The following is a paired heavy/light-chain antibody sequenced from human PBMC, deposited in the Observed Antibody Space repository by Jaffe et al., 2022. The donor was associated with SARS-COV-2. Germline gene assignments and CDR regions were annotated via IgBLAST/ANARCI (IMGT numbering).Heavy chain of an antibody. CDR1: GFTFRSYA. Sequence: EVQLLESGGGLVQPGGSLRLSCAASGFTFRSYAMTWVRQAPGKGLEWVSAISGAGGSKYYADSVKGRFSISRDNSKNTLYLQMDGLTAEDTAVYYCAKGYEYDFWRLFVEYWGQGTLVTVSS. CDR2: ISGAGGSK. D-gene: IGHD3-3*01. V-gene: IGHV3-23*01. CDR3: AKGYEYDFWRLFVEY. J-gene: IGHJ4*02.
Light chain of an antibody. CDR1: SGSVSPSNY. Sequence: QTVVTQEPSFSVSPGGTVTLTCALSSGSVSPSNYPTWCQQKTPGQAPRTLVYDTNTRSSGVPDRFSGYILGSKAALTITGAQADDESDYYCVLYMGSGIWLFGGGTKLTVL. V-gene: IGLV8-61*01. CDR2: DTN. CDR3: VLYMGSGIWL. J-gene: IGLJ3*02.